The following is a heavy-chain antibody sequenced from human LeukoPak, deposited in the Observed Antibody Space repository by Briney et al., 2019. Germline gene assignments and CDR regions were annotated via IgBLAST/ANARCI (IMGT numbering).Heavy chain of an antibody. Sequence: ASVKVSCKASGYTFTGYYMHWVRHAPGQGLECMGWINPKSGGTNYEQKFQGRVTMTRATSISTAYMELSRLRSDDTGVYYCARDVAYCGGDCYNWFDPWGQGTLVTVSP. J-gene: IGHJ5*02. D-gene: IGHD2-21*01. CDR1: GYTFTGYY. CDR3: ARDVAYCGGDCYNWFDP. CDR2: INPKSGGT. V-gene: IGHV1-2*02.